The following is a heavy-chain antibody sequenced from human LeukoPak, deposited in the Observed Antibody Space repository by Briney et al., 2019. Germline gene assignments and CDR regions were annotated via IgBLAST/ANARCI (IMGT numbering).Heavy chain of an antibody. CDR1: GGSFSGYY. D-gene: IGHD2-2*01. CDR2: INHSGGT. J-gene: IGHJ6*03. Sequence: PSETLSLTCAVYGGSFSGYYWSWIRQPPGKGLEWIGEINHSGGTNYNPSLKSRVTISVDTSKNQFSLKLSSVTAADTAVYYCASLPATRHYYYYYMDVWGKGTTVTVSS. CDR3: ASLPATRHYYYYYMDV. V-gene: IGHV4-34*01.